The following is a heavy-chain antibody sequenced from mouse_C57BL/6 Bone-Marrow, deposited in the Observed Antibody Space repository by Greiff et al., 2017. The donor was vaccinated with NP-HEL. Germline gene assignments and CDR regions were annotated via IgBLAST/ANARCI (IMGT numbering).Heavy chain of an antibody. CDR1: GFNIKDYY. CDR2: IDPEDGET. CDR3: ARRPGSSSNWDEDYYAMDY. D-gene: IGHD4-1*01. Sequence: EVKLMESGAELVKPGASVKLSCTASGFNIKDYYMHWVKQRTEQGLEWIGRIDPEDGETKYAPKFQGKATITADTSSNTAYLQLSSLTSEDTAVYYCARRPGSSSNWDEDYYAMDYWGQGTSVTVSS. J-gene: IGHJ4*01. V-gene: IGHV14-2*01.